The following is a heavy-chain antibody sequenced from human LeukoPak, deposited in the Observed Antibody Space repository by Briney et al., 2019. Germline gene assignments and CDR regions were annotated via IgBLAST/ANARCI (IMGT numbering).Heavy chain of an antibody. CDR3: ARAWVGATTLYFDY. CDR2: INPNSGGT. D-gene: IGHD1-26*01. J-gene: IGHJ4*02. CDR1: GYTFTGYY. Sequence: GASVKVSCKAFGYTFTGYYMHWVRQAPGQGLEWMGWINPNSGGTNYAQKFQGRVTMTRDTSISTAYMELSRLRSDDTAVYYCARAWVGATTLYFDYWGQGTLVTVSS. V-gene: IGHV1-2*02.